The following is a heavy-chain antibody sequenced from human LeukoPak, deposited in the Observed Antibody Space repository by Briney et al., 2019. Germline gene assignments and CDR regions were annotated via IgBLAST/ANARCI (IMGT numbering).Heavy chain of an antibody. D-gene: IGHD3-22*01. CDR1: GGTFSSYA. CDR3: ARDRDDSSGSRDY. Sequence: GASVKVSCKASGGTFSSYAISWVRQAPGQGLEWMGGIIPIFGTANYAQKFQGRVTITADESTSTAYMELSSLRSEDTAVYYCARDRDDSSGSRDYWGQGTLVTVSS. CDR2: IIPIFGTA. J-gene: IGHJ4*02. V-gene: IGHV1-69*13.